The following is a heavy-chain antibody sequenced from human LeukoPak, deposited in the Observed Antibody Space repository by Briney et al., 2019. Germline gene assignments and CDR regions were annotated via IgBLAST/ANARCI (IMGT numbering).Heavy chain of an antibody. J-gene: IGHJ2*01. Sequence: ASVKVSCKASGGTFSSYAISWVRQAPGQGLEWMGGFIPIFGTANYAQKFQGRVTITADESTSTAYMELSSLRSEDTAVYYCAREGGSYGWYFDLWGRGTLVTVSS. CDR2: FIPIFGTA. V-gene: IGHV1-69*13. CDR1: GGTFSSYA. CDR3: AREGGSYGWYFDL. D-gene: IGHD1-26*01.